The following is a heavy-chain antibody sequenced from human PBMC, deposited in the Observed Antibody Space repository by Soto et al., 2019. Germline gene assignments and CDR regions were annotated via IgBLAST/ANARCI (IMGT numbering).Heavy chain of an antibody. V-gene: IGHV1-69*02. D-gene: IGHD2-2*02. J-gene: IGHJ6*03. Sequence: ASVKVSCKASGGTFSSYTISWVRQAPGQGLEWMGRIIPILGIANYAQKFQGRVTITADKSTSTAYMELSSLRSEDTAVYYCASNYCSSTSCYRDYYYMDVWGKGTTVTVSS. CDR2: IIPILGIA. CDR3: ASNYCSSTSCYRDYYYMDV. CDR1: GGTFSSYT.